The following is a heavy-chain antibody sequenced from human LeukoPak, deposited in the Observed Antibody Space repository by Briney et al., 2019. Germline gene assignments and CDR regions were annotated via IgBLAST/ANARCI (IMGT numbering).Heavy chain of an antibody. V-gene: IGHV3-23*01. J-gene: IGHJ4*02. CDR3: AGSGNEMIEPNY. CDR2: ISGSGGTT. CDR1: GFTFSSYV. Sequence: GGSLRLSCAASGFTFSSYVMSWVRQAPGKGLEWVSDISGSGGTTHYADSVKGRFTISRDNSKNTLYLQMKSLRAEDTAVYYCAGSGNEMIEPNYWGQGTLVTVSS. D-gene: IGHD3-22*01.